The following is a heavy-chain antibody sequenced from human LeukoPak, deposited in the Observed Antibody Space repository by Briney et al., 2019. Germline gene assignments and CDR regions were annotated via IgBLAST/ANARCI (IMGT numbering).Heavy chain of an antibody. CDR2: FSSSSSYI. J-gene: IGHJ4*02. CDR3: ARDGDLDYYGSGSYSNFGY. CDR1: GFTFSSYS. V-gene: IGHV3-21*01. Sequence: GGSLRLSCAASGFTFSSYSMNWVRLAPGVGLEWGSSFSSSSSYIYYAESVKGRFTISRDNAKDSLYLQMYSLRAEDTAVYYCARDGDLDYYGSGSYSNFGYWGQGTLVTVSS. D-gene: IGHD3-10*01.